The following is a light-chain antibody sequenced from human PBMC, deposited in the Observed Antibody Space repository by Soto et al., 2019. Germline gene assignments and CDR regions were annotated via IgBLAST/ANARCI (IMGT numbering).Light chain of an antibody. CDR2: RTN. CDR3: AAWDDSLSAGV. Sequence: QSVLTQPPSASGTPGQRVTISCSGSSSNIGSNYVYWYQQLPGTAPKLLIYRTNQRPSGVPDRFSGSKSGTSASLAISGLRSEDEADYYCAAWDDSLSAGVFGGGTKLTVL. J-gene: IGLJ3*02. CDR1: SSNIGSNY. V-gene: IGLV1-47*01.